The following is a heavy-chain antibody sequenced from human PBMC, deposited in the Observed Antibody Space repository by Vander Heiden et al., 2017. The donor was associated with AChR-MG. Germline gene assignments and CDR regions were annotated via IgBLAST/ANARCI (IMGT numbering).Heavy chain of an antibody. CDR1: GFTFDDYA. V-gene: IGHV3-9*01. D-gene: IGHD1-26*01. Sequence: EVQLVESGGGLVQPGRSLRLSCAASGFTFDDYAMHWVRQAPGKGLEWVSGISWNSGSIGYADSVKGRFTISRDNAKNSLYLQMNSLRAEDTALYYCAKGLPSGSYIYYSGMDVCGQGTTVTVSS. J-gene: IGHJ6*02. CDR3: AKGLPSGSYIYYSGMDV. CDR2: ISWNSGSI.